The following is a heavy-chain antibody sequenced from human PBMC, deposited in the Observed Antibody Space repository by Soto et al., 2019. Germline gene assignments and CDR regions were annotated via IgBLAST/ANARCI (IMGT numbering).Heavy chain of an antibody. CDR1: WLSLSISGVG. J-gene: IGHJ4*02. Sequence: QITLKESGPTLVKPTQTLTLTCTIPWLSLSISGVGVGWIGQSPGKALQWLALIYWNDDKRYSPSLKSRLTITKDTSKNQLVLTMTNMDPVDTATYYCAQSVGLPYSDGSPAPFDYWGQGTLVTVSS. CDR2: IYWNDDK. D-gene: IGHD5-18*01. V-gene: IGHV2-5*01. CDR3: AQSVGLPYSDGSPAPFDY.